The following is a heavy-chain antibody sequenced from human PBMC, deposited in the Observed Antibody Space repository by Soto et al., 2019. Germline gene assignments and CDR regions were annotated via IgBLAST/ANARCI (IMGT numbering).Heavy chain of an antibody. CDR2: IHHSGST. CDR1: GDSISSRNW. Sequence: QVQLQESGPGLVKPSETLSLTCAGSGDSISSRNWWSWSRQTPGKGLEYIGEIHHSGSTTYNPSLKSRVTMSVDKSKNQFPLNLNSVPAADTAIYYCARRKLEMMYVGWFAPWGQGTLVTVSS. V-gene: IGHV4-4*02. D-gene: IGHD2-8*01. J-gene: IGHJ5*02. CDR3: ARRKLEMMYVGWFAP.